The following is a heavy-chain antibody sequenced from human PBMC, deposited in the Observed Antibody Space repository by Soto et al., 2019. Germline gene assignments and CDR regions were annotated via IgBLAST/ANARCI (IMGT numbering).Heavy chain of an antibody. Sequence: ASVKVSCKASGYTFTSYAMHWVRQAPGQGLEWMGWINAGNGNTKYSQKFQGRVTITRDTSASTAYMELSSLRSEDTAVYYCARDGTVEWLSYYYYGMDVWGQGTTVTVSS. CDR2: INAGNGNT. CDR1: GYTFTSYA. D-gene: IGHD5-12*01. V-gene: IGHV1-3*01. CDR3: ARDGTVEWLSYYYYGMDV. J-gene: IGHJ6*02.